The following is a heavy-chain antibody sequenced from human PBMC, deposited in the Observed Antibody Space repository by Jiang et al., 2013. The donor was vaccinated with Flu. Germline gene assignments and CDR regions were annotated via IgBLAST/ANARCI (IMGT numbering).Heavy chain of an antibody. CDR3: VRDGMFGSGMDV. D-gene: IGHD1-26*01. J-gene: IGHJ6*02. CDR2: VSYDGTNK. Sequence: VADVSYDGTNKRYADSVRGRFTISRDNSKNTLSLQMNSLRAEDTAVYYCVRDGMFGSGMDVWGQGTTVTVSS. V-gene: IGHV3-30-3*01.